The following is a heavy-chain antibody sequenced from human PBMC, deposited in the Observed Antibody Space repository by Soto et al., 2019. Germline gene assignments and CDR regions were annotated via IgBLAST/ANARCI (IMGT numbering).Heavy chain of an antibody. D-gene: IGHD2-2*01. CDR3: AKDNPGYCSSTSCNEGDAFDI. V-gene: IGHV3-30*18. Sequence: QVQLVESGGGVVQPGRSLRLSCAASGFTFSSYGMHWVRQARGKGLEWVAVISYDGSNKYYADSVKGRFTISRDNSKNTLYLQMNSLRAEDTAVYYCAKDNPGYCSSTSCNEGDAFDIWGQGTMVTVSS. CDR2: ISYDGSNK. CDR1: GFTFSSYG. J-gene: IGHJ3*02.